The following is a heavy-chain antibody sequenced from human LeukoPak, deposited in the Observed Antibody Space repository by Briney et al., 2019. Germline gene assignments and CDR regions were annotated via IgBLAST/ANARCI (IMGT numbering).Heavy chain of an antibody. V-gene: IGHV3-66*04. CDR3: ARHDWFDP. J-gene: IGHJ5*02. Sequence: PGGSLRLSCAASGFTFSSYAMSWVRQAPGKGLEWVSVLYSGGSTYYADSVKGRFTISRDNSKNTLYLQMNSLRADDTAVYYCARHDWFDPWGRGTLVTVSS. CDR2: LYSGGST. CDR1: GFTFSSYA.